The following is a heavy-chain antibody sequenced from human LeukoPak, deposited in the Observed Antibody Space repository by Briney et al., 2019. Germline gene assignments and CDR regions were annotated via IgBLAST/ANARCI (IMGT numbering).Heavy chain of an antibody. CDR3: ARDSLGIAAAASFDY. CDR1: GGSISSYY. J-gene: IGHJ4*02. Sequence: SETLSLTCTVSGGSISSYYWGWIRQPPGKGLEWIGSIYYSGSTYYNPSLKSRVTISVDTSKNQFSLKLSSVTAADTAVYYCARDSLGIAAAASFDYWGQGTLVTVSS. V-gene: IGHV4-39*01. D-gene: IGHD6-13*01. CDR2: IYYSGST.